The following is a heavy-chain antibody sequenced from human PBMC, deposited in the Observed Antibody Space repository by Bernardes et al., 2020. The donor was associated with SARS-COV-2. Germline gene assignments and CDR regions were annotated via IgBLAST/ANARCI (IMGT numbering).Heavy chain of an antibody. CDR3: ARDSGRGWAMDV. CDR1: GFTFSSHS. CDR2: VSGGSRTI. D-gene: IGHD6-19*01. V-gene: IGHV3-48*01. Sequence: GGSLRLSCATSGFTFSSHSMNWVRQAPGRGLEWIAHVSGGSRTIFYTDSVTGRFTISRDKNSVYLQMNSLRVEDTALYYCARDSGRGWAMDVWGQGTTVTVSS. J-gene: IGHJ6*02.